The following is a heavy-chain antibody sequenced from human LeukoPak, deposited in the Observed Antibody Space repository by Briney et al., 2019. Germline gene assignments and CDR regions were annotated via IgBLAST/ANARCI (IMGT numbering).Heavy chain of an antibody. J-gene: IGHJ2*01. V-gene: IGHV4-59*08. CDR1: GGSISSYY. D-gene: IGHD6-19*01. CDR2: IYRSGST. Sequence: SETLSLTCTVSGGSISSYYWSWIRQPPGKGLEWIGTIYRSGSTYYKPSLKSRVTISVDTSKNQFSLKLSSVTAADTAVYYCARVAQKLERIAVAGTSEWRANWYFDLWGRGTLVTVSS. CDR3: ARVAQKLERIAVAGTSEWRANWYFDL.